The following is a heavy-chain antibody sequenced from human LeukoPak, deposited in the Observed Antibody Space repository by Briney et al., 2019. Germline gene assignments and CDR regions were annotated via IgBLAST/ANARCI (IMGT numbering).Heavy chain of an antibody. V-gene: IGHV3-74*01. Sequence: GGSLRLSCAASGFTFSNYGMHWVRQAPGKGLVWVSRISGDGSNTNYAGSVKGRFTISRDNAKNTLYLQMNSLRAEDTAVYYCTRVGDYGGNWAWYFDLWGRGTLVTVSS. CDR3: TRVGDYGGNWAWYFDL. J-gene: IGHJ2*01. D-gene: IGHD4-23*01. CDR1: GFTFSNYG. CDR2: ISGDGSNT.